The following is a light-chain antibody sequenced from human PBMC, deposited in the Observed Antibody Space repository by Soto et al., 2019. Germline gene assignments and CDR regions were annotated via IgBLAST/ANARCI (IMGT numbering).Light chain of an antibody. CDR1: QSLTLY. CDR3: QQSYIIPWT. V-gene: IGKV1-39*01. CDR2: AAS. Sequence: DIQMTQSPSSLSASVGDRVTLTCRASQSLTLYLNWYQQKPGQAPKLLIYAASNLQSGVPSRFSGSGSGTDFTLTISSLQPEDFATYYCQQSYIIPWTFGLGTRVEIK. J-gene: IGKJ1*01.